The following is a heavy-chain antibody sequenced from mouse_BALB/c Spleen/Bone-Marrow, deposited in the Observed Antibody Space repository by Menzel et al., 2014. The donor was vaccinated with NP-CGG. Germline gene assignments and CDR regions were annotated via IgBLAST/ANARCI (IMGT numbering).Heavy chain of an antibody. CDR2: IDPANGNT. CDR3: ARWEYYAMDY. J-gene: IGHJ4*01. CDR1: GFNIKDTY. D-gene: IGHD4-1*01. V-gene: IGHV14-3*02. Sequence: EVQRVESGAELVKPGASVKLSCTASGFNIKDTYMHWVKQRPEQGLEWIGRIDPANGNTKYDPKFQGKATRTADTSSNTAYLQLSSLTSEDTAVYYCARWEYYAMDYWGQGTSVTVSS.